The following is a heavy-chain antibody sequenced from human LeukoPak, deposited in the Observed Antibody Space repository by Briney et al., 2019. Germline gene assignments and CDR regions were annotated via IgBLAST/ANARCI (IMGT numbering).Heavy chain of an antibody. D-gene: IGHD3-3*01. CDR1: GFTFSNYA. J-gene: IGHJ4*02. CDR3: AKSSNFWSGYDLDY. V-gene: IGHV3-23*01. Sequence: GGSLRLSCVASGFTFSNYAMSWVRQAPGKGLEWVSAISGSGGSTYYADSVKGRFTISRDNSKNALYLQMNSLRAEDTAVYYCAKSSNFWSGYDLDYWGQGTLVTVSS. CDR2: ISGSGGST.